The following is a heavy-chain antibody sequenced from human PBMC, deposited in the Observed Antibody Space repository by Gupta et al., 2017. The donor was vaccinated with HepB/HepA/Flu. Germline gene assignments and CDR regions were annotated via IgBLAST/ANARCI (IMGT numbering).Heavy chain of an antibody. D-gene: IGHD3-3*01. CDR3: VRASLGVEIYFQN. J-gene: IGHJ1*01. Sequence: EVQLVESGGGLVQPGGSLRLSCAASGFTFSDHYMDWVRQAPGKGLEWVARTRNKANSYTTEYAASVKGRFTISRDESQSSLNLQMNSLKIEDTAVYFCVRASLGVEIYFQNWGQGTRVTVSS. CDR1: GFTFSDHY. CDR2: TRNKANSYTT. V-gene: IGHV3-72*01.